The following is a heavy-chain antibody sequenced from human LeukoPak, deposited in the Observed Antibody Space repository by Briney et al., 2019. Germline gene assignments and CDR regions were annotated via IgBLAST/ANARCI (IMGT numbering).Heavy chain of an antibody. J-gene: IGHJ4*02. Sequence: SETLSLTCTVSGGSISSYCWGWIRQPPGKGLEWIGSIYYSGSTYYNPSLKSRVTISVDTSKNQFSLKLSSVTAADTAVYYCARRSRGSYYGFDYWGQGTLVTVSS. CDR1: GGSISSYC. CDR3: ARRSRGSYYGFDY. CDR2: IYYSGST. V-gene: IGHV4-39*01. D-gene: IGHD1-26*01.